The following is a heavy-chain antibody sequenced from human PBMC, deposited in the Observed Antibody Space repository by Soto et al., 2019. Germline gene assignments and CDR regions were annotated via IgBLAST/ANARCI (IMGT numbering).Heavy chain of an antibody. CDR2: INPANGNT. D-gene: IGHD3-16*02. V-gene: IGHV1-3*05. J-gene: IGHJ4*02. CDR3: TRSAISPYGGLIGPVDY. CDR1: GYTFTAYA. Sequence: QVQLAQSGAEERKPGASVKVSCEATGYTFTAYAMHWVRQAPGQRLEWMGWINPANGNTKYSQKFQGRLTITSDTSANTVYMELNSLTSEATAMYYCTRSAISPYGGLIGPVDYWGQGNLVTVSS.